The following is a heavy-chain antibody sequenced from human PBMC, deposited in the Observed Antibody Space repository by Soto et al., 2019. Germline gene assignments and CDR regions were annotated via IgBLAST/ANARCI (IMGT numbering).Heavy chain of an antibody. J-gene: IGHJ6*02. V-gene: IGHV4-31*03. D-gene: IGHD2-15*01. CDR1: GGSISSGGYY. Sequence: LSLTCTVSGGSISSGGYYWSWIRQHPGKGLEWIGYICYSGSTYYNPSLKSRVTISVDTSKNQFSLKLSSVTAADTAVYYCARDYCSGGSCYGSTMDVWGQGTTVTVSS. CDR3: ARDYCSGGSCYGSTMDV. CDR2: ICYSGST.